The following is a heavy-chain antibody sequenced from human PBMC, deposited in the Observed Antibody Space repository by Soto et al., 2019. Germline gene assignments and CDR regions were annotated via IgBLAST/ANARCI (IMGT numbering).Heavy chain of an antibody. V-gene: IGHV1-18*01. D-gene: IGHD2-15*01. J-gene: IGHJ6*02. CDR1: GYTFTSYG. Sequence: ASVKVSCKASGYTFTSYGISWVRQAPGQGLEWMGWISDYNGNTNFAQKFQGVDPMLTDTSTSTAYMELRSLRSDDTAVYYFARLSCSGGSCLYYYGMDVWGQGTTVTVSS. CDR2: ISDYNGNT. CDR3: ARLSCSGGSCLYYYGMDV.